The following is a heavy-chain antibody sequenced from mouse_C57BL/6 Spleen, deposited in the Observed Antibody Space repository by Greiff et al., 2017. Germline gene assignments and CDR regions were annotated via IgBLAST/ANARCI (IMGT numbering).Heavy chain of an antibody. CDR2: IHPNSGST. CDR1: GYTFTSYW. CDR3: ARELRLLDY. V-gene: IGHV1-64*01. Sequence: QVQLKQSGAELVKPGASVKLSCKASGYTFTSYWMHWVKQRPGQGLEWIGMIHPNSGSTNYNEKFKSKATLTVDKSSSTAYMQLSSLTSEDSAVYYCARELRLLDYWGQGTTLTVSS. J-gene: IGHJ2*01. D-gene: IGHD3-2*02.